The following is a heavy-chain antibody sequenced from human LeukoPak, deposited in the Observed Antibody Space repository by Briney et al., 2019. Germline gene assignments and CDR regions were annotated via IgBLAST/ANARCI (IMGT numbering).Heavy chain of an antibody. CDR2: IYYSGST. V-gene: IGHV4-39*07. D-gene: IGHD1-26*01. CDR3: ARDGRFPPEVLPRYFDY. CDR1: GGSISSSSYY. J-gene: IGHJ4*02. Sequence: SETLSLTRTVSGGSISSSSYYWGWIRQPPGKGLEWIGSIYYSGSTYYNPSLKSRVTISVDTSKNQFSLKLSSVTAADTAVYYCARDGRFPPEVLPRYFDYWGQGTLVTVSS.